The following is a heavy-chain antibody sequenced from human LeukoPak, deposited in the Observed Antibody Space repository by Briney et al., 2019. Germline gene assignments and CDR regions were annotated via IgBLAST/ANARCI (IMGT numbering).Heavy chain of an antibody. D-gene: IGHD4-17*01. CDR1: GFTFSTYV. J-gene: IGHJ4*02. V-gene: IGHV3-23*01. Sequence: GGSLRLSCAASGFTFSTYVVSWVRQAPGKGLEWVSAISGSGGGTYYADSVKGRFTVSRDNSKNTLYLQMNSLRAEDTAVYYCAKGRLATVTTWDYFDYWGQGTLVTVSS. CDR3: AKGRLATVTTWDYFDY. CDR2: ISGSGGGT.